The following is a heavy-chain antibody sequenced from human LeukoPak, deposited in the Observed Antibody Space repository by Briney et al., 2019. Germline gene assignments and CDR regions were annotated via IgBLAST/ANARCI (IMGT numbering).Heavy chain of an antibody. D-gene: IGHD2-15*01. CDR2: ISYDGTNK. CDR3: ARVSGCSGGICTSLKY. V-gene: IGHV3-30*04. CDR1: GFTFSSYE. J-gene: IGHJ4*02. Sequence: GRSLRLSCAASGFTFSSYEMHWVRQAPGKGLEWVTLISYDGTNKYYADSVKGRFTVSRDNSNNTVFLQMHSLSAKDTAVYYCARVSGCSGGICTSLKYWGQGTLVTVSS.